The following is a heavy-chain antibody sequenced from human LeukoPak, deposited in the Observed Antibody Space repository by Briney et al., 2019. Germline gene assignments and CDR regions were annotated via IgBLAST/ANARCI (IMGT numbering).Heavy chain of an antibody. CDR3: AKGDRAMGYCSGGSCYTGGLDY. CDR1: GFTFSSYA. D-gene: IGHD2-15*01. Sequence: GGALRLSCAASGFTFSSYAMSWVRQDPGRGLEGVSAISGSGGSTYYADSVEGRFTISRDNSKNTLYLQMNSLRAEDTAVYYCAKGDRAMGYCSGGSCYTGGLDYWGQGTLVTVSS. J-gene: IGHJ4*02. CDR2: ISGSGGST. V-gene: IGHV3-23*01.